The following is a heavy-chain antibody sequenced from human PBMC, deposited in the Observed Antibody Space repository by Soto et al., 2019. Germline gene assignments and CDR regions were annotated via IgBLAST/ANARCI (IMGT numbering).Heavy chain of an antibody. CDR1: GYTFTGYY. CDR3: ARGDILTGWYFDL. V-gene: IGHV1-2*02. CDR2: INPNSGGT. Sequence: QVQLVQSGAEVKKPGASVKVSCKASGYTFTGYYLHWVRQAPGQGLEWMGWINPNSGGTNYAQKLQGRVTMTTDTSTSTAYMELRSLRSDDTAVYYCARGDILTGWYFDLWGRGTLVTVSS. D-gene: IGHD3-9*01. J-gene: IGHJ2*01.